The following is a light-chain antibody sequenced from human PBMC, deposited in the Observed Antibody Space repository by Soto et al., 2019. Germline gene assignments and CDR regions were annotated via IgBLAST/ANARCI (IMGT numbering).Light chain of an antibody. J-gene: IGKJ1*01. Sequence: DIQMTQSPSTLSASVVDRVTITCRASQSISNWLAWYQQRPGKAPKLLIYDASSLESGVPSRFSGSGSGTEFTLTISSLQPDDFATYYCQHWTFGQGTKVEIK. V-gene: IGKV1-5*01. CDR2: DAS. CDR3: QHWT. CDR1: QSISNW.